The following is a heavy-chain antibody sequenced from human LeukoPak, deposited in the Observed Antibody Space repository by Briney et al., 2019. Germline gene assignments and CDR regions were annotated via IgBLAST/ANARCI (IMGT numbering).Heavy chain of an antibody. J-gene: IGHJ4*02. D-gene: IGHD4-11*01. CDR3: ARWTTTYLDY. V-gene: IGHV1-46*01. CDR1: GYTFTSYY. CDR2: INPIGDST. Sequence: VASVKVSCKASGYTFTSYYIHWVRQAPGQGLAWMGIINPIGDSTNYAQKFQGRVTMTRDASTSTVYMELSSLRSEDTAVYYCARWTTTYLDYWGQGTLVTVSS.